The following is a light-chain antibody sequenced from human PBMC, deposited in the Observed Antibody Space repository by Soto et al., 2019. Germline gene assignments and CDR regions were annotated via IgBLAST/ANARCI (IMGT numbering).Light chain of an antibody. CDR1: QSVSSN. Sequence: IVMTHPSPNLYESQGERATLSCRTSQSVSSNLAWYQQQPGQAPRLLIYGASTRAPGIPARFSGSGCWRKFTLTSISRLSEDDSVNYCRQYNYCFPITFGQGTRLEI. CDR3: RQYNYCFPIT. J-gene: IGKJ5*01. V-gene: IGKV3-15*01. CDR2: GAS.